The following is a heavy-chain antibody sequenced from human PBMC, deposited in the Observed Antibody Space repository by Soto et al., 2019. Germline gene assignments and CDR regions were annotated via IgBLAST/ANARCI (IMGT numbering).Heavy chain of an antibody. CDR3: ARDFKGGGGKYHYYYGMDV. D-gene: IGHD1-26*01. V-gene: IGHV1-69*13. Sequence: SVKVSCKASGGTFSSYAISWVRQAPGQGLEWMGGIIPIFGTANYAQKFQGRVTITADESTSTAYMELSSLRSEDTAVYYCARDFKGGGGKYHYYYGMDVWGPGTTVTVSS. J-gene: IGHJ6*01. CDR2: IIPIFGTA. CDR1: GGTFSSYA.